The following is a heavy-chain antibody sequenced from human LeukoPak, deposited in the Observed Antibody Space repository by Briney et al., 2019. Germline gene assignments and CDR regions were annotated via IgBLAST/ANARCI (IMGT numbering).Heavy chain of an antibody. CDR2: ISGSGGTP. CDR3: AKTRGISISGVVPLCDY. D-gene: IGHD3-3*01. Sequence: GGSLRLSCAASGFTFSTSGMTWVRQAPGKGLDWVSIISGSGGTPYYTDSVKGRFTISRDNSKNTLYLQMNSLRAEDTAVYYCAKTRGISISGVVPLCDYWGQGTLVTVSS. V-gene: IGHV3-23*01. J-gene: IGHJ4*02. CDR1: GFTFSTSG.